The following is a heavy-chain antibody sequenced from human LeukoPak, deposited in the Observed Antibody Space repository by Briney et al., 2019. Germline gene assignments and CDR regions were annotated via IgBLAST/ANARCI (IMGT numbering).Heavy chain of an antibody. CDR2: IYPGDSDT. D-gene: IGHD6-6*01. Sequence: GESLKISCKGSGYRFTSYWIGWVRQMPGKGLEWMGIIYPGDSDTRYSPSFQGQVTISADKSISTAYLQWSSLKASDTAMYYCARLNMIAARPGYFDYWGQGTLVTVSS. J-gene: IGHJ4*02. CDR3: ARLNMIAARPGYFDY. CDR1: GYRFTSYW. V-gene: IGHV5-51*01.